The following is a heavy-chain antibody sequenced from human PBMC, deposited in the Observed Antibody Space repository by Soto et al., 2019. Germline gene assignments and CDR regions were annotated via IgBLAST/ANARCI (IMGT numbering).Heavy chain of an antibody. V-gene: IGHV4-4*02. D-gene: IGHD3-10*01. CDR1: GGSISSSNW. J-gene: IGHJ4*02. CDR2: ISQSGST. Sequence: QVQLQESGPGLVKPSGTLSLTCAVSGGSISSSNWWSWVRQPPGKGLEWIGEISQSGSTNYNPSLKSRVTVSLDKSKNQFSLKLSSVTAADTAVYYCTLGWVYYGSGSLPASDYWGQGTLVTVSS. CDR3: TLGWVYYGSGSLPASDY.